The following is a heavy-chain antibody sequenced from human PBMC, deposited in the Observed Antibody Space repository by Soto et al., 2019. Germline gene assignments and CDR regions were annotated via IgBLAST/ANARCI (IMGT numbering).Heavy chain of an antibody. CDR2: INHSRST. CDR3: ARGPLSDKTGYSSGRYYFDY. D-gene: IGHD6-19*01. CDR1: GGSFSGYY. V-gene: IGHV4-34*01. J-gene: IGHJ4*02. Sequence: PSETLSLTCAVYGGSFSGYYWNWLSQHPGKGLEWIGEINHSRSTNYNPSLKSRVTISVDTSKNQFSLKLSSVTAADTAVYYCARGPLSDKTGYSSGRYYFDYWGQGTLVTVSS.